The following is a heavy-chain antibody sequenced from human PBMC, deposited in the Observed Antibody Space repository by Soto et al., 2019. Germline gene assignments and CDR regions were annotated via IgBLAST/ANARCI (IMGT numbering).Heavy chain of an antibody. V-gene: IGHV4-4*07. J-gene: IGHJ4*02. CDR2: IYTSGST. CDR1: GGSIRSYY. D-gene: IGHD5-18*01. CDR3: ARWGGRTGRYNYGFDY. Sequence: SETLSLTCTVSGGSIRSYYWSWIRQPAGKGLEWIGRIYTSGSTNYNPSLKSRVTMSVDTSKNQFSLKLSSVTAADTAVYYCARWGGRTGRYNYGFDYWGQGTLVTVSS.